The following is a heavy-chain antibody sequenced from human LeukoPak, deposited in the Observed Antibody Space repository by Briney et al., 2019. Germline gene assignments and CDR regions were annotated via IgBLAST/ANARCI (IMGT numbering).Heavy chain of an antibody. D-gene: IGHD1-26*01. CDR1: GFTFSSYA. CDR3: ARDRVGATYLFDY. CDR2: ISYDGSNK. Sequence: GRSLRLSCAASGFTFSSYAMHWVRQAPGKGLEWVAVISYDGSNKYYADSVKGRFTISRDNSKNTLYLQVNSLRAEDTAVYYCARDRVGATYLFDYWGQGTLVTVSS. J-gene: IGHJ4*02. V-gene: IGHV3-30-3*01.